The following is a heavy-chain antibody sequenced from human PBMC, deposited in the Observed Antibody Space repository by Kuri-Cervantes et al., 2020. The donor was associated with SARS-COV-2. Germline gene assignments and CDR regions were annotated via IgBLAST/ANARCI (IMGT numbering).Heavy chain of an antibody. CDR3: ARVKEYSSSSYIDY. D-gene: IGHD6-6*01. CDR1: GFTFSNSD. J-gene: IGHJ4*02. V-gene: IGHV3-19*01. CDR2: VSWNGSRT. Sequence: GESLKISCAASGFTFSNSDMNWVRQAPGKGLEWVSGVSWNGSRTHYADSVKGRFIISRDNSRNFLYQQMNSLRPEDMAVYYCARVKEYSSSSYIDYWGQGTRVTVSS.